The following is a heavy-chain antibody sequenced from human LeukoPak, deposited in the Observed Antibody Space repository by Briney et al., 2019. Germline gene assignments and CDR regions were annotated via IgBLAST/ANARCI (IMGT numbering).Heavy chain of an antibody. CDR1: GFTFSDYY. CDR2: ISSSGSTI. J-gene: IGHJ3*02. D-gene: IGHD1-26*01. Sequence: GGSLRLCCAASGFTFSDYYMTWIRQAPGKGLEWVSYISSSGSTIYYADSVKGRFTISRDNAKNSLYLQMNSLRAEDTAVYYCARDVGSYVYAFDIWGQGTMVTVSS. CDR3: ARDVGSYVYAFDI. V-gene: IGHV3-11*01.